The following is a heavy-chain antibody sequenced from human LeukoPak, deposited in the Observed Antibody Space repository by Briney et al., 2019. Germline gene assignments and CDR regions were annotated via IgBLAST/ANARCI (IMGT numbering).Heavy chain of an antibody. Sequence: PGGSLRLSCAASGVTLITYAMSWVRQAPGEGRESVSDISGSGGNTYYADCVEGRSTISRNNYKNTLYLQMNSMSGEDTAVYYCAKVGIIAVAGTIFDFWGQGTLVTVS. CDR1: GVTLITYA. CDR2: ISGSGGNT. CDR3: AKVGIIAVAGTIFDF. J-gene: IGHJ4*02. D-gene: IGHD6-19*01. V-gene: IGHV3-23*01.